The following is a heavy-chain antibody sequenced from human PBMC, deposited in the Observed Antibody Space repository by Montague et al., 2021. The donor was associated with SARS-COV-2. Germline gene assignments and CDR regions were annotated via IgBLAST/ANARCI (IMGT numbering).Heavy chain of an antibody. CDR2: ISSSRSTI. CDR3: ARDQGEVTIFGVVMSYYYGMDV. D-gene: IGHD3-3*01. V-gene: IGHV3-48*02. Sequence: SLRLSCAASGFTFSSYSMNWVRQAPGKGLEWVSYISSSRSTIYYADSVKGRFTISRDNAKNSLYLQMNSLRDEDAAVYYCARDQGEVTIFGVVMSYYYGMDVWGQGTTVTVSS. J-gene: IGHJ6*02. CDR1: GFTFSSYS.